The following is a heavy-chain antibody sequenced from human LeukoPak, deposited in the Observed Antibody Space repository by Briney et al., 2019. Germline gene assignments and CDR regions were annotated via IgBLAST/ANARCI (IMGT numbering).Heavy chain of an antibody. Sequence: PEGSLRLSCAASGFTFSSYSMNWVRQAPGKGLEWVSSISSSSSYIYYADSVKGRFTISRDNAKNSLYLQMNSLRAEDTAVYYCAKTQNWNYISYYYYYMDVWGKGTAVTVSS. CDR3: AKTQNWNYISYYYYYMDV. CDR2: ISSSSSYI. J-gene: IGHJ6*03. CDR1: GFTFSSYS. V-gene: IGHV3-21*01. D-gene: IGHD1-7*01.